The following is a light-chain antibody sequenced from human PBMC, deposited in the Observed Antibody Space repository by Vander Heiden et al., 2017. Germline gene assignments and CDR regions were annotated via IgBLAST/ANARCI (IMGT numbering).Light chain of an antibody. J-gene: IGLJ2*01. CDR1: SSDVGTYNL. CDR3: CADAGSNSVL. CDR2: EVS. V-gene: IGLV2-23*02. Sequence: QSALTQPASVSGSPGQSITISCTGTSSDVGTYNLVSWYQQHPGNPPKVMIFEVSKRPSVISHRFSASKSGTTASLTISGLQAEDAADYYCCADAGSNSVLFGGGTRLTVL.